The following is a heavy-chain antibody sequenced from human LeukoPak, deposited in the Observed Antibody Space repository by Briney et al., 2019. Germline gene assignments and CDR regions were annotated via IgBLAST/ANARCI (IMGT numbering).Heavy chain of an antibody. V-gene: IGHV3-33*01. CDR3: ARDGGTGAFDI. CDR2: IWYDGSNK. J-gene: IGHJ3*02. D-gene: IGHD1-1*01. Sequence: PGGSLRLSCAASGLTFSSYGMHWVRQAPGKGLEWVAVIWYDGSNKYYADSVKGRFTISRDNSKNTLYLQMNSLRAEDTAVYYCARDGGTGAFDIWGQGTMVTVSS. CDR1: GLTFSSYG.